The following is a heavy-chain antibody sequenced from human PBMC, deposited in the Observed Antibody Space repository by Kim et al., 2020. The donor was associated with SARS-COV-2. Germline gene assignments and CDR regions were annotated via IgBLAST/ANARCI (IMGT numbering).Heavy chain of an antibody. J-gene: IGHJ4*02. V-gene: IGHV3-21*01. Sequence: SSSSYIYYAESVKGRFTISRDNAKNSRYLQMNSLRAEDTAVYYCARKILDWGQGTLVTVSS. D-gene: IGHD2-15*01. CDR3: ARKILD. CDR2: SSSSYI.